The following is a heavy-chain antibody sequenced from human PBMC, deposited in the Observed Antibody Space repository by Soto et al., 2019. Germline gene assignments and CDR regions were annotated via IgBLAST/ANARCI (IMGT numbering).Heavy chain of an antibody. Sequence: QVQLQGSGPRLVKPSETLSLTCTVFGGSVTTYYWTWIRQPPGKGLEWIGFTSHSGSTNYNPSLKCPVTMPVYTSENHFSLKLNSVTAADTAVYYCVTGSGSSTSDAFDIWDRGTMVTVSS. V-gene: IGHV4-59*02. CDR2: TSHSGST. CDR3: VTGSGSSTSDAFDI. CDR1: GGSVTTYY. J-gene: IGHJ3*02. D-gene: IGHD3-10*01.